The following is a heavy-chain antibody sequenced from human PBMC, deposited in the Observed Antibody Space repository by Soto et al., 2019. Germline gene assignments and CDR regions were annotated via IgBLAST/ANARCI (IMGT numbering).Heavy chain of an antibody. CDR2: ISPSSSFL. Sequence: GGAVRLSCFCFRFPRGLYGMDGTRPATGGGLEWVSSISPSSSFLNYADTVKGRFTISRDNGKSSVHLQMNSLRAEDTAVYYCARVGTDYGAGSPDAFDIWGQGTLVTVSS. V-gene: IGHV3-21*06. D-gene: IGHD3-10*01. CDR3: ARVGTDYGAGSPDAFDI. J-gene: IGHJ4*01. CDR1: RFPRGLYG.